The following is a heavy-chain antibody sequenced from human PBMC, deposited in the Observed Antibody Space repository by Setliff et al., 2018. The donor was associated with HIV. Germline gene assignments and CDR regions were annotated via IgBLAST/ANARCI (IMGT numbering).Heavy chain of an antibody. J-gene: IGHJ6*03. CDR1: GFSFSDYA. CDR3: VRATDSQMSAYNYMDV. CDR2: ISIGGSFI. V-gene: IGHV3-21*01. Sequence: PGGSLRLSCAASGFSFSDYAMNWVRQSPEKGLEWVSSISIGGSFIYYADSLQGRITISRDNAKNSVSLQMNSLRLEDTAVYYCVRATDSQMSAYNYMDVWGKGTTVTVSS. D-gene: IGHD2-15*01.